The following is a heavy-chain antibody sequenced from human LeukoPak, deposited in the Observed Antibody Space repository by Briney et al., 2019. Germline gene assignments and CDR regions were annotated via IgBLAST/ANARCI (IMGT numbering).Heavy chain of an antibody. J-gene: IGHJ4*02. CDR3: ASHTIVRGVIIGPVHY. CDR1: GYSISSGYY. V-gene: IGHV4-38-2*01. D-gene: IGHD3-10*01. CDR2: IYQSGST. Sequence: PSETLSLTCAVSGYSISSGYYWAWIRQPPGKGLEWLASIYQSGSTYYNPSHKSRVTISVVTSKNQFSLKLRSVTGADTAVYYCASHTIVRGVIIGPVHYRGQGILVTVSS.